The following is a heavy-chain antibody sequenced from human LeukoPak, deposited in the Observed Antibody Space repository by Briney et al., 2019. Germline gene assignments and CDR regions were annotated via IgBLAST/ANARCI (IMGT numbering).Heavy chain of an antibody. CDR3: ATDHEEAHDTFDI. CDR2: IWYDGSNK. Sequence: GGSLRLSCAASGFTFSNYGMHWVRQAPGKGLEWVAVIWYDGSNKYYADSVRGRFTISRDNSKNTLDLRMNSLRAEDTAVYYCATDHEEAHDTFDIWGQGTMVTVSS. CDR1: GFTFSNYG. J-gene: IGHJ3*02. V-gene: IGHV3-33*01.